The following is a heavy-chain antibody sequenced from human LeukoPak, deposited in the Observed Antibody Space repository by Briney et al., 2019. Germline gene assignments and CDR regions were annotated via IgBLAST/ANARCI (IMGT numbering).Heavy chain of an antibody. CDR3: AKRGYYYDGRDFHGFDY. CDR2: FSSRCVP. Sequence: PGGSQILSCATSGFTFNNYVMSWVRLAPGKGLGWVSNFSSRCVPNYADSVKGRFTISRDNSKNTLYLQMSRLRAEDTAVYYCAKRGYYYDGRDFHGFDYWGQGTLVAVSS. CDR1: GFTFNNYV. V-gene: IGHV3-23*01. D-gene: IGHD3-22*01. J-gene: IGHJ4*02.